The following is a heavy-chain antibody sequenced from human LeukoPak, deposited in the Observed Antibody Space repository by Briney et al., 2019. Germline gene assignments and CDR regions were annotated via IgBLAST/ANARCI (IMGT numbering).Heavy chain of an antibody. D-gene: IGHD3-10*01. Sequence: PSETLSLTCTVSGGSINSYYWNWIRQSPGKGLECIGRIKATGSTTYNPSLKGRVTILLDKPKNQFSLTLTSVTAADTAVYYCARGFGYGSGDYSWFDSWGQGTLVSVSS. V-gene: IGHV4-4*09. CDR1: GGSINSYY. CDR2: IKATGST. J-gene: IGHJ5*01. CDR3: ARGFGYGSGDYSWFDS.